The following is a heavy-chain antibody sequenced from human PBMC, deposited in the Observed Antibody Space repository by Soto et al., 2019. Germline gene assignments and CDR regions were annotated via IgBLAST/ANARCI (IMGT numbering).Heavy chain of an antibody. CDR3: ARGYCSSTSCYVFGLVDY. V-gene: IGHV4-59*01. J-gene: IGHJ4*02. CDR1: GGSISSYY. Sequence: PSETLSLTCTVSGGSISSYYWSWIRQPPGKGLEWIGYIYYSGSTNYNPSLKSRVTISVDTSKNQFSLKLSSVTAADTAVYYCARGYCSSTSCYVFGLVDYWGQGTLVTVS. CDR2: IYYSGST. D-gene: IGHD2-2*01.